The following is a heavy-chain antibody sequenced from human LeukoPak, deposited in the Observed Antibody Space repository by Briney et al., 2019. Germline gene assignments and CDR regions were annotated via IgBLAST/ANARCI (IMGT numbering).Heavy chain of an antibody. CDR2: ISYDGSNK. J-gene: IGHJ3*02. D-gene: IGHD3-22*01. CDR1: GFTFNSFG. Sequence: RGARRLSCASSGFTFNSFGMHWVRQGPGKGLEWVEVISYDGSNKSFAGSVKGRFTISRDNSKNTLYLQMNSLRAEDTAVYYCAKDYDSSGVAAFDIWGQGTIVTVSA. CDR3: AKDYDSSGVAAFDI. V-gene: IGHV3-30*18.